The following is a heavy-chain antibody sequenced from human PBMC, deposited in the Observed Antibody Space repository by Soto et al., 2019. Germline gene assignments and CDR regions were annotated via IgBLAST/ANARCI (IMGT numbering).Heavy chain of an antibody. D-gene: IGHD6-13*01. CDR3: TTLSSTWPTGGDY. V-gene: IGHV3-7*03. CDR2: IKQDGSEK. CDR1: GLIFSDQW. J-gene: IGHJ4*02. Sequence: PGGSLRLSCVVSGLIFSDQWMSWVRQAPGTGLEWVANIKQDGSEKYYVDSVRGRFSISRDNAKNSLYLQMNNLRADDTAVHYCTTLSSTWPTGGDYWGQGTLVTVSS.